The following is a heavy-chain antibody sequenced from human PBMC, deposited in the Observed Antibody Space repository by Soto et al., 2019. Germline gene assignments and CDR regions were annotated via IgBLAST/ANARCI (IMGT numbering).Heavy chain of an antibody. CDR3: VKAPAAAHVNWFDP. D-gene: IGHD6-13*01. V-gene: IGHV3-23*01. CDR1: GFTFSSYG. Sequence: GGSLRLSCAASGFTFSSYGMNLVRQAPGKGLEWVSGISHRGVSTYYADSVKGRFTVSRDNSKSTLFLPMNSLRGDDTAGYYCVKAPAAAHVNWFDPWGHGTLVTVSS. J-gene: IGHJ5*02. CDR2: ISHRGVST.